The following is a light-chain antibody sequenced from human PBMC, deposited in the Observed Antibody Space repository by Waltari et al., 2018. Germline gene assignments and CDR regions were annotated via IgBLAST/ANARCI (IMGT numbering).Light chain of an antibody. V-gene: IGKV3-11*01. Sequence: IVLTQSPATLSLSPGDTATLSCRANQSVNSFLVLYPHKLGQAPRLLIYDTSNRATGVPARFSGSGSGTDFALTISSLEPEDFAIYYCQQRGTWPPLTFGGGTKVEI. J-gene: IGKJ4*01. CDR3: QQRGTWPPLT. CDR1: QSVNSF. CDR2: DTS.